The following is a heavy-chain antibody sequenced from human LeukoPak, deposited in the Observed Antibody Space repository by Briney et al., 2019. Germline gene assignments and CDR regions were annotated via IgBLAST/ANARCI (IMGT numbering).Heavy chain of an antibody. Sequence: SETLSLTCTVSGGSISSDYWSWIRQPAGKGLEWIGRIYTTGSTNYSPSLKSRVTMSVDTSKNQFSLKPSSVTAADTAVYYCARDVKSRRRQWFGELSVYYYYYMDVWGKGTTVTISS. D-gene: IGHD3-10*01. CDR3: ARDVKSRRRQWFGELSVYYYYYMDV. CDR1: GGSISSDY. CDR2: IYTTGST. J-gene: IGHJ6*03. V-gene: IGHV4-4*07.